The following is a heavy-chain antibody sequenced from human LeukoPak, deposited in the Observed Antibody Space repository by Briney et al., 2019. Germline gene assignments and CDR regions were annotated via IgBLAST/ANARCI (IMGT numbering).Heavy chain of an antibody. CDR1: GYTFTTYG. D-gene: IGHD2-15*01. CDR2: ISAYNGNT. CDR3: ARVPCSGGSCYNNWFDP. J-gene: IGHJ5*02. V-gene: IGHV1-18*01. Sequence: GASVKVSCKASGYTFTTYGISWVRRAPGQGLEWMGWISAYNGNTNYAQRLQGRVTMTTDTSTSTAYMELRSLRSDDTAVYYCARVPCSGGSCYNNWFDPWGQGTLVTVSS.